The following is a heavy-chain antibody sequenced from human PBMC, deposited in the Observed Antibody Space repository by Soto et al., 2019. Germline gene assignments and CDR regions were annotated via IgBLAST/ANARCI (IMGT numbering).Heavy chain of an antibody. CDR1: GFTFSSYS. CDR2: ISYDGSNK. V-gene: IGHV3-30-3*01. Sequence: GGSLRLSRAASGFTFSSYSMHWVRQAPGKGLEWVAVISYDGSNKYYADSVKGRFTISRDNSKNTLYLQMNSLRAEDTAAYYCARESGDRYYDSSGYYSKGYYGMDVWGQGTTVTVSS. J-gene: IGHJ6*02. D-gene: IGHD3-22*01. CDR3: ARESGDRYYDSSGYYSKGYYGMDV.